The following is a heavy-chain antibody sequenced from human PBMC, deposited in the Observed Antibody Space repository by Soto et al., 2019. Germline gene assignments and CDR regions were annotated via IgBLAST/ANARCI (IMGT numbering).Heavy chain of an antibody. CDR2: IFSTETT. CDR3: ARDREQWLAKGWFDP. Sequence: SETLSLTCSVSGGSIRDYHWSWIRHSAGNRLEWIGHIFSTETTDYNPSLSSRVTMSRDTSKNQFFLKLTSVNAADTAVYYCARDREQWLAKGWFDPWGQGTLVTVSS. CDR1: GGSIRDYH. V-gene: IGHV4-4*07. J-gene: IGHJ5*02. D-gene: IGHD6-19*01.